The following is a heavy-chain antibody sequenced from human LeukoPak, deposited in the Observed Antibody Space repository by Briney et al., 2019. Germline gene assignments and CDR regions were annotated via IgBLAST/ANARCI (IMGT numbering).Heavy chain of an antibody. CDR2: LYYSGST. J-gene: IGHJ4*02. CDR1: GGSISSYY. V-gene: IGHV4-59*08. CDR3: ARISNSGYSYVHLIFDY. Sequence: PSETLSLTCTVSGGSISSYYWSWIRQPPGKGLEWIGYLYYSGSTNYNPSLKSRVTISVDTSKNQFSLKLSSVTAADTAVYYCARISNSGYSYVHLIFDYWGQGTLVTVSS. D-gene: IGHD5-18*01.